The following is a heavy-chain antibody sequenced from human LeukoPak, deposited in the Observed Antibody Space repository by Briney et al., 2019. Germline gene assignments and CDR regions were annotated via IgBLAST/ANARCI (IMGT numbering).Heavy chain of an antibody. CDR3: ARVEEGYGSGRRENYYYYYMDV. V-gene: IGHV4-59*01. CDR1: GGSISSYY. D-gene: IGHD3-10*01. Sequence: SETLSLTCTVSGGSISSYYWNWIRQPPGKGLEWIGYIYYSGSTNYNPSLKSRVTISVDTSKNQFSLKLTSVTAADTAVYYCARVEEGYGSGRRENYYYYYMDVWGKGTTVTISS. J-gene: IGHJ6*03. CDR2: IYYSGST.